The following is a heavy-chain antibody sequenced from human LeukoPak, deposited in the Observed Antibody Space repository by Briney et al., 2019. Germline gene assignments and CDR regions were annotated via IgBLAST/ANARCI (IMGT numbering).Heavy chain of an antibody. V-gene: IGHV3-33*01. CDR1: VFTFSSYG. CDR2: IWYDGSNK. D-gene: IGHD6-13*01. J-gene: IGHJ4*02. Sequence: GGSLRLSCAASVFTFSSYGMHWVRQAPGKGLEWVALIWYDGSNKYYADSVKGRFTISRDNSKNTLYLQMNSLRAEDTAVYYCARDGAGYSSSWYFDYWGQGTLVTVSS. CDR3: ARDGAGYSSSWYFDY.